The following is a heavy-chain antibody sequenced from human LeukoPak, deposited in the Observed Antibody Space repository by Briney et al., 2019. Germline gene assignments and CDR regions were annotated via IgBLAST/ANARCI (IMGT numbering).Heavy chain of an antibody. J-gene: IGHJ6*03. V-gene: IGHV3-30*02. CDR3: AKDLRRAISGVVIPVYYYYMDV. CDR1: GFTFSSYG. Sequence: GGSLRLSCAASGFTFSSYGMHWVRQAPGKGLERVAFIRYDGSNKYYADSVKGRFTISRDNSKNTLYLQMNSLRAEDTAVYYCAKDLRRAISGVVIPVYYYYMDVWGKGTTVTVSS. CDR2: IRYDGSNK. D-gene: IGHD3-3*01.